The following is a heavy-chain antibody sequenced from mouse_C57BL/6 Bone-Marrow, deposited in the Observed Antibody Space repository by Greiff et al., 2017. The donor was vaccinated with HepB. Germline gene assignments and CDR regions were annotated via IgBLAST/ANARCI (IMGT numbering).Heavy chain of an antibody. CDR3: AREGGDDGYSFDY. D-gene: IGHD2-3*01. Sequence: EVKLQESGPGLVKPSQSLSLTCSVTGYSITSGYYWNWIRQFPGNKLEWMGYISYDGSNNSNPSLKNRISITRDTSKNQFFLKLNSVTTEDTATYYCAREGGDDGYSFDYWGQGTTLTVSS. CDR1: GYSITSGYY. J-gene: IGHJ2*01. V-gene: IGHV3-6*01. CDR2: ISYDGSN.